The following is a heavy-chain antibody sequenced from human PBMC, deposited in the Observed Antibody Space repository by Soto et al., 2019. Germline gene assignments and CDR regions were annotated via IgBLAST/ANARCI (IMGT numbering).Heavy chain of an antibody. V-gene: IGHV4-34*01. CDR2: INHSGST. D-gene: IGHD3-22*01. CDR3: ARGSGITIVVVVITTTHDAFVI. J-gene: IGHJ3*02. Sequence: QVQLQQWGAGLLKPSETLSLTCAVYGGSFSGYYWSWIRQPPGKGLEWIGEINHSGSTNYNPSLKCRVPISVDTFKDQFSLKRSSVTAADTAVYYCARGSGITIVVVVITTTHDAFVIWGQGTMVTVSS. CDR1: GGSFSGYY.